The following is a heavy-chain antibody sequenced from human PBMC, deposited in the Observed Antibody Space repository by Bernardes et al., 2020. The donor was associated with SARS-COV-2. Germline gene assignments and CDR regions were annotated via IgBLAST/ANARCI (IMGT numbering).Heavy chain of an antibody. CDR1: GFTFSSYA. CDR3: ARARDGSYYYGMDV. D-gene: IGHD5-12*01. V-gene: IGHV3-30-3*01. CDR2: ISYDGSNK. J-gene: IGHJ6*02. Sequence: GGSLRLSCAASGFTFSSYAMHWVRQAPGKGLEWVAVISYDGSNKYYADSVKGRFTISRDNSKNTLYLQMNSLRAEDTAVYYCARARDGSYYYGMDVWGQGTTVTV.